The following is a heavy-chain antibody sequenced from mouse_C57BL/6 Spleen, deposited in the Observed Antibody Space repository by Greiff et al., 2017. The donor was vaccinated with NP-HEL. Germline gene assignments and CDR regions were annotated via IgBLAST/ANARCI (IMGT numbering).Heavy chain of an antibody. CDR1: GFSLTSYG. V-gene: IGHV2-5*01. Sequence: VKLVESGPGLVQPSQSLSITCTVSGFSLTSYGVHWVRQSPGKGLEWLGVIWRGGSTDYNAAFMSRLSITKDNSKSQVFFKMNSLQADDTAIYYCAKGATVADWYFDVCGTGTTVTVSS. CDR3: AKGATVADWYFDV. CDR2: IWRGGST. D-gene: IGHD1-1*01. J-gene: IGHJ1*03.